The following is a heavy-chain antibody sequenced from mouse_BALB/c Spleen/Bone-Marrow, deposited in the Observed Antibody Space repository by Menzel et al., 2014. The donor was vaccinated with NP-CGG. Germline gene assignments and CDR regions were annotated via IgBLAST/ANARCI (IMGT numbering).Heavy chain of an antibody. CDR3: ARYDGYFDY. J-gene: IGHJ2*01. Sequence: QVQLKQSGAELVRPGTSVKVSCKTSGYAFXDYLMEWLKQRPGQGLEWIGVINPGSGSTNYNEKFKDKATLTADKSSSTAYIQLSSLTSDDSAVYFCARYDGYFDYWGQGTTLTVSS. CDR1: GYAFXDYL. V-gene: IGHV1-54*01. CDR2: INPGSGST. D-gene: IGHD2-3*01.